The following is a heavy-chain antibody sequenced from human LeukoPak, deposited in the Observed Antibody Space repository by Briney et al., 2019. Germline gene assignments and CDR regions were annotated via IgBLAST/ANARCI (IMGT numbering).Heavy chain of an antibody. Sequence: PSETLSLTCTVSGGSISSGSYYWSWIRQPAGKGLEWIGRIYTSGSTNYNPSLKSRVTISVDTSKNQFSLKLSSVTAADTAVYYCARDAHKFGELLFRFDPWGQGTLVTVSS. CDR3: ARDAHKFGELLFRFDP. CDR2: IYTSGST. V-gene: IGHV4-61*02. CDR1: GGSISSGSYY. D-gene: IGHD3-10*01. J-gene: IGHJ5*02.